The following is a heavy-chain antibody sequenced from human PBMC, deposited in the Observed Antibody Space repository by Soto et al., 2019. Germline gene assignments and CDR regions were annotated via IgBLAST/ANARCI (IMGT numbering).Heavy chain of an antibody. CDR2: IHYTGNT. D-gene: IGHD2-2*01. J-gene: IGHJ2*01. Sequence: QVRLQESGPGLVKPSETLSLTCTVSGDSISSYYWSWIRQPPGKGLEWIGYIHYTGNTNHNPSLKSRVTISVDTSKNQFSLKLSAVTAADTAVYYCARDRTSVNWYFDLWGRGTLVSVSS. CDR3: ARDRTSVNWYFDL. CDR1: GDSISSYY. V-gene: IGHV4-59*01.